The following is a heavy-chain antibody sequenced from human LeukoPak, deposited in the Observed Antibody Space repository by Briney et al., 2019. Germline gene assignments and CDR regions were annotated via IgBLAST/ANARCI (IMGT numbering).Heavy chain of an antibody. CDR2: ISGSGGST. V-gene: IGHV3-23*01. CDR1: GFTFSSYA. Sequence: GGSLRLSCAASGFTFSSYAMSWVRQATGKGLEWVSAISGSGGSTYYADSVKGRFTISRDNSKNTLCLQMNSLRAEDTAVYYCASEITMIVVVPEVVYWGQGTLVTVSS. D-gene: IGHD3-22*01. CDR3: ASEITMIVVVPEVVY. J-gene: IGHJ4*02.